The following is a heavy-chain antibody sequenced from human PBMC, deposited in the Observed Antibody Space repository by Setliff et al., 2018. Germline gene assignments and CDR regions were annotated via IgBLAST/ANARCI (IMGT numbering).Heavy chain of an antibody. D-gene: IGHD1-1*01. V-gene: IGHV4-61*09. CDR1: GGSISNTFYY. CDR3: VREGYSEYFQD. Sequence: LSLTCAVSGGSISNTFYYWTWIRQPAGKGLEWIGQIYTSWSTNYNPSLKSRVTISLDTSKNQFSLKLSSVTAADTAVYYCVREGYSEYFQDWGRGTLVTVSS. J-gene: IGHJ1*01. CDR2: IYTSWST.